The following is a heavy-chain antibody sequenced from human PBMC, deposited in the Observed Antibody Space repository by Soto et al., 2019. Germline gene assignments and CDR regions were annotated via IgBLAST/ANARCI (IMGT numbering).Heavy chain of an antibody. CDR2: LKSKSAGGTS. D-gene: IGHD3-3*01. CDR3: TTDGGVSAYPLFSA. CDR1: GFTFSTYN. Sequence: PGGSLRLSCAGSGFTFSTYNMNWVRQAPGKGLEWVGRLKSKSAGGTSDYAAPVKGRFSISRDESKNTLYLQMNSLKTEDTAMYHCTTDGGVSAYPLFSAWGQGTLVTVSS. V-gene: IGHV3-15*01. J-gene: IGHJ5*02.